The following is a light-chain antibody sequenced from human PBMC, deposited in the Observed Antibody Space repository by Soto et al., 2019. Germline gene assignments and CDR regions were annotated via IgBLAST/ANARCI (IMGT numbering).Light chain of an antibody. CDR3: QSYDSSLRVSV. J-gene: IGLJ2*01. CDR1: SSNIGAGYD. V-gene: IGLV1-40*01. Sequence: QTVVTQPPSVSGAPGQRVTISCTGSSSNIGAGYDVHWYQQLPGTAPKLLIYGNSNRPSGVPDRFSGSKSGTSASLAITGLQAEHEPDYYCQSYDSSLRVSVFGGGTTLTVL. CDR2: GNS.